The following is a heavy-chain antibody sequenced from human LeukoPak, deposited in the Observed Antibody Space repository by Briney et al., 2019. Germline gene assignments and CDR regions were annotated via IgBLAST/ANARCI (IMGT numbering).Heavy chain of an antibody. V-gene: IGHV1-8*01. CDR3: ARVNMIYYYYYGMDV. J-gene: IGHJ6*02. Sequence: ASVKVSCKASGYTFTSYDINWVRQATGQGLEWMGWMNPNSGNTGYAQKFQGRVTMTRNTSISTAYMELSSLRSEDTAVYYCARVNMIYYYYYGMDVWGQGTRVTVSS. CDR1: GYTFTSYD. CDR2: MNPNSGNT. D-gene: IGHD3-16*01.